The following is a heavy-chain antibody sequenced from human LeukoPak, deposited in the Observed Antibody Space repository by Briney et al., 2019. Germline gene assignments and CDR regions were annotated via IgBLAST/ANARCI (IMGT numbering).Heavy chain of an antibody. Sequence: PGGSLRLSCAASRFTFSNYAMSWVRQAPGKGLEWVSAISGSGGSTYYADSVKGRFTISRDNSKNTLYLQMNSLRAEDTAVYYCAKFAKMVVVAPYYYYGMDVWGQGATVTVSS. V-gene: IGHV3-23*01. J-gene: IGHJ6*02. CDR3: AKFAKMVVVAPYYYYGMDV. D-gene: IGHD2-15*01. CDR1: RFTFSNYA. CDR2: ISGSGGST.